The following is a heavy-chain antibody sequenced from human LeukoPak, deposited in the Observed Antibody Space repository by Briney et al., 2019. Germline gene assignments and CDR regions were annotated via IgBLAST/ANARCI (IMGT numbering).Heavy chain of an antibody. CDR1: GFTFSNYA. Sequence: PGGSLRLSCAASGFTFSNYAMSWVRQAPGKGLEWVSAISGSGVSTYDADSVKGRFTISRDNSKNTLYLQMNSLRAEDTAVNYCAKPLSSTSSPVDYWGQGTLVTVSS. D-gene: IGHD2-2*01. CDR2: ISGSGVST. V-gene: IGHV3-23*01. CDR3: AKPLSSTSSPVDY. J-gene: IGHJ4*02.